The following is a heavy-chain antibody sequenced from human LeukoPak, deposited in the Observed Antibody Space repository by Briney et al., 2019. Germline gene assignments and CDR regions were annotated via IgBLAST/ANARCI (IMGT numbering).Heavy chain of an antibody. CDR3: AKDKYQLLYSWFDY. Sequence: GGSLRLSCAASGFTFEEHGMSWVRQAPGKGLEWVSGINWNGGSTGYGESAKGRFTISRDNAKNSLYLQMNSLRAEDTALYYCAKDKYQLLYSWFDYWGQGTLVTVSS. D-gene: IGHD2-2*02. V-gene: IGHV3-20*04. CDR1: GFTFEEHG. CDR2: INWNGGST. J-gene: IGHJ4*02.